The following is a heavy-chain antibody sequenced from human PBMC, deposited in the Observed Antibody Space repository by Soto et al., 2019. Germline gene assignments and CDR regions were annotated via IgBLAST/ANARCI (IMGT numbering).Heavy chain of an antibody. V-gene: IGHV3-23*01. D-gene: IGHD6-19*01. CDR1: GFPFSHDA. CDR3: GKERRGSGWFVCAY. Sequence: PGGSLRLSCAASGFPFSHDAMSWVRQAPGKGLGWVSASSGSGNDASYADSVRGRCTISRDNSRAPLYLQMYSLRADDTAVDYCGKERRGSGWFVCAYWGQGELVTVS. CDR2: SSGSGNDA. J-gene: IGHJ4*02.